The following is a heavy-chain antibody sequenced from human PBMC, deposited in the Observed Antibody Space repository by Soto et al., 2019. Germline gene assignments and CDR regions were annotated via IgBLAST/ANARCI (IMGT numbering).Heavy chain of an antibody. Sequence: GGSLRLSCAASGFIFSNYWMTWVPQAPGKGLEWVGNIRQDGSQKKYVDSVKGRFTISRDNAKKSVFLQLNSLRAEDTAVYYCVAGNWVEGSDSWRHAIRVTVS. CDR2: IRQDGSQK. J-gene: IGHJ5*01. CDR3: VAGNWVEGSDS. CDR1: GFIFSNYW. V-gene: IGHV3-7*01. D-gene: IGHD6-19*01.